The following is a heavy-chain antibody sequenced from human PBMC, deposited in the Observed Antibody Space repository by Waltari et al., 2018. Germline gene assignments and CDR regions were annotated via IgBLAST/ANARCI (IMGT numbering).Heavy chain of an antibody. CDR2: VDPEDGET. J-gene: IGHJ1*01. V-gene: IGHV1-69-2*01. CDR3: MTLPIFGLVIKNY. CDR1: GYSFTDQF. D-gene: IGHD3-3*01. Sequence: EVHLTQSGAEVKKPGATVKISCTASGYSFTDQFLHWVRQAPGKGHEWIGRVDPEDGETKLAEKFEGRVTITADTSTDTAYMDLSRLRSEDTALYYCMTLPIFGLVIKNYWGQGTLVTVSS.